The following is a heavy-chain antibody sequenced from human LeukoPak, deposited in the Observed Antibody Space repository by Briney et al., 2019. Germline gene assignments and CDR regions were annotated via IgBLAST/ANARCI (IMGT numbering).Heavy chain of an antibody. CDR1: GGSISSSSYY. D-gene: IGHD3-3*01. J-gene: IGHJ4*02. CDR3: ASDRLGYDFWRGFDY. Sequence: PSETLSLTCTVSGGSISSSSYYWGWIRQPPGKGLEWIGSIYYSGSTYYNPSLKSRVTISVDTSKNQFSLKLSSVTAADTAVYYCASDRLGYDFWRGFDYWGQGTLLTVSS. CDR2: IYYSGST. V-gene: IGHV4-39*07.